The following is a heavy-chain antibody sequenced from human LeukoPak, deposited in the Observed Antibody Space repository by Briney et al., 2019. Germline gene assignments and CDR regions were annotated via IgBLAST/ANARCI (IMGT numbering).Heavy chain of an antibody. Sequence: SETLSLTCAVYGGSFSGYYWSWIRQPPGKGLEWIGEINHSGSTNYNPSLKSRVTTSVDTSKNQFSLKLSSVTAADTAVYYCARGVTGIVYYYYYMDVWGKGTTVTVSS. CDR2: INHSGST. D-gene: IGHD1-20*01. CDR1: GGSFSGYY. CDR3: ARGVTGIVYYYYYMDV. J-gene: IGHJ6*03. V-gene: IGHV4-34*01.